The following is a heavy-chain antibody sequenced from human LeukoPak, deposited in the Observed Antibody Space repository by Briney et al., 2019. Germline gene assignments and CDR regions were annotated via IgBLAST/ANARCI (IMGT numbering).Heavy chain of an antibody. D-gene: IGHD1-26*01. V-gene: IGHV3-33*01. J-gene: IGHJ3*02. CDR2: TWYDGSYK. CDR1: GFTFSTYR. Sequence: PGGSLRLSCAASGFTFSTYRMHWVRQAPGKRLEWVAVTWYDGSYKYYGDSVKGRFTISRDNSKNTLYLQMASLRVEDTAVYYCARQFDGSHPNAFDIWGQGTVVTVSS. CDR3: ARQFDGSHPNAFDI.